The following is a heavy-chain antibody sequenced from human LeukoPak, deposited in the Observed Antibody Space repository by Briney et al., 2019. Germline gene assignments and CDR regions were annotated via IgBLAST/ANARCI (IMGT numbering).Heavy chain of an antibody. J-gene: IGHJ4*02. CDR1: GYTFTIYG. V-gene: IGHV1-18*01. D-gene: IGHD6-19*01. CDR3: ARVFPLKVAGFDY. CDR2: ISAHNGNT. Sequence: ASVKVSCKASGYTFTIYGISWVRQAPGQGLEWMGWISAHNGNTNYAQKLQGRVTMTTDTSTSTAYMELRSPRSDDTAVYYCARVFPLKVAGFDYWGQGTLVTVSS.